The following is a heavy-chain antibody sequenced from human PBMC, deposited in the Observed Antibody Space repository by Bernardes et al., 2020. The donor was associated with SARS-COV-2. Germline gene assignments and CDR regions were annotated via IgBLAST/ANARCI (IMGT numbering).Heavy chain of an antibody. CDR2: IWYDGSNK. CDR3: ARLRFAPYNSDSTGYYASDFYFDY. D-gene: IGHD3-22*01. V-gene: IGHV3-33*01. CDR1: AFTFRSYA. J-gene: IGHJ4*02. Sequence: GGSLRLSCVASAFTFRSYAMHWVRQAPGKGLEWVAVIWYDGSNKYYADSVKGRFTISRDNSKNTLYLQMDSLRAEDTAVYYCARLRFAPYNSDSTGYYASDFYFDYWGQGTLVTVSS.